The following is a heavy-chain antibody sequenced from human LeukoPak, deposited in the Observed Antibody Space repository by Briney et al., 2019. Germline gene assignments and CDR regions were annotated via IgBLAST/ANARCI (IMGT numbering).Heavy chain of an antibody. CDR2: INPNSGGT. Sequence: ASVKVSCKAPGYTFTGYYMHWVRQAPGQGLEWMGWINPNSGGTNYAQKLQGRVTMTTDTSTSTAYMELRSLRSDDTAVYYCAREGNSWDWFDPWGQGTLVTVSS. CDR3: AREGNSWDWFDP. V-gene: IGHV1-2*02. CDR1: GYTFTGYY. J-gene: IGHJ5*02. D-gene: IGHD4-4*01.